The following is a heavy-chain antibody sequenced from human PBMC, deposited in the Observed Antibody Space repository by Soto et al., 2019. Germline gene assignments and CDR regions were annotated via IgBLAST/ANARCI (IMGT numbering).Heavy chain of an antibody. CDR3: AIRVFRDRSGAMDI. Sequence: QVQLQESGPGLVTPSGTLSLSCTVSGGSISPYHWWTLVRQSPGEGLDWIGELFHSGSTAYTPSLKSRVTISVDRSNNLVSLNLNSVTAADTAIYYFAIRVFRDRSGAMDIWGRGTTVTVSS. V-gene: IGHV4-4*02. CDR1: GGSISPYHW. J-gene: IGHJ6*02. CDR2: LFHSGST. D-gene: IGHD3-10*01.